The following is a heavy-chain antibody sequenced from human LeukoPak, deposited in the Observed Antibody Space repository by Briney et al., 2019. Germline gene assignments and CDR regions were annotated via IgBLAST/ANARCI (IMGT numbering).Heavy chain of an antibody. CDR3: ARDRDYYDGSFDI. Sequence: GASVKVSCKASGYTFTSYGISWVRQAPGQGLEWMGWISAYNGNTNYAQKLQGRVTMTTDTSISTAYMELSRLRSDDTAVYYCARDRDYYDGSFDIWGQGTMVTVSS. CDR1: GYTFTSYG. V-gene: IGHV1-18*01. J-gene: IGHJ3*02. D-gene: IGHD3-22*01. CDR2: ISAYNGNT.